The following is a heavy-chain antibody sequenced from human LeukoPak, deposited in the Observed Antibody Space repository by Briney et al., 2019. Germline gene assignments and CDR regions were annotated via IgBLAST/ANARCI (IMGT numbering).Heavy chain of an antibody. CDR3: ARVGRYCSSTSCHDRRRLSWFDP. J-gene: IGHJ5*02. D-gene: IGHD2-2*01. Sequence: ASVTVSSKASRYTFTIYGISWVRQAPGQGIEWMGWISAYNGNTNYAQKLQGRVTMTTDTSTSTAYMELRSLRSDDTAVYYCARVGRYCSSTSCHDRRRLSWFDPWGQGTLVTVSS. CDR2: ISAYNGNT. V-gene: IGHV1-18*01. CDR1: RYTFTIYG.